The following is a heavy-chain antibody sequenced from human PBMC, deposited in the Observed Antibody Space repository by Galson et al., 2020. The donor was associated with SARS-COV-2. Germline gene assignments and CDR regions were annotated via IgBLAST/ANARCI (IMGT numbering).Heavy chain of an antibody. CDR3: ARTYYYDSSGYYAYDAFDI. J-gene: IGHJ3*02. V-gene: IGHV1-69*05. CDR1: GGTFSSYA. D-gene: IGHD3-22*01. CDR2: IIPIFGTA. Sequence: ASVEFSCKASGGTFSSYAISWVRQAPGQGLEWMGGIIPIFGTANYAQKFQGRVTITTDESTSTAYMELSSLRSEDTAVYYCARTYYYDSSGYYAYDAFDIWGQGTMVTVSS.